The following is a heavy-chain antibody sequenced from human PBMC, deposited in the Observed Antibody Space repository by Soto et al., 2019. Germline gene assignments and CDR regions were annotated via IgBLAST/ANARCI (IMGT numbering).Heavy chain of an antibody. CDR1: GYSFTSYW. D-gene: IGHD2-8*01. J-gene: IGHJ5*02. CDR2: IYPGDSDT. CDR3: ARGYCTTNICDPWFDP. V-gene: IGHV5-51*01. Sequence: LKISCTGVGYSFTSYWIGWVRQMPGKGLEWMGIIYPGDSDTRYSPSFQGQVTISADKSISTVYLQWSSLKASDTAMYYCARGYCTTNICDPWFDPWGQGTLVTVSS.